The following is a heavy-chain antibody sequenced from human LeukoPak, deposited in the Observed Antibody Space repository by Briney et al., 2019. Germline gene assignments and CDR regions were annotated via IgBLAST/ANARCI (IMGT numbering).Heavy chain of an antibody. J-gene: IGHJ4*02. CDR1: GFTFDDYG. CDR2: INWNGGST. V-gene: IGHV3-20*04. CDR3: ARVQRELMWYYFDY. Sequence: GGFLRLSCAASGFTFDDYGMSGVREAPRKGLEWVSGINWNGGSTGYADSVKGRFTISRDNAKNSLYLQMNSLRVEDTALYYCARVQRELMWYYFDYWGQGTLVTVSS. D-gene: IGHD1-1*01.